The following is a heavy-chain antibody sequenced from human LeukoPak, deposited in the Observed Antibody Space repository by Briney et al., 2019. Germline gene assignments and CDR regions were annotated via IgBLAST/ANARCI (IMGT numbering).Heavy chain of an antibody. V-gene: IGHV1-69*13. CDR1: GGTFSSYA. D-gene: IGHD2-2*01. J-gene: IGHJ4*02. CDR3: ARVQGYCSSTSCSPFDY. CDR2: IIPIFGTA. Sequence: SVKVSCKASGGTFSSYAISWVRQAPGQGLEWMGGIIPIFGTANYAQKFQGRVTITADESTSTAYMELSSLRSEDTAVYYCARVQGYCSSTSCSPFDYWGQGTLVTVSS.